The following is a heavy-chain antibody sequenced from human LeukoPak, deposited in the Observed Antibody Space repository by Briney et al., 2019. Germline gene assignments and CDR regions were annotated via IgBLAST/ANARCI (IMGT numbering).Heavy chain of an antibody. CDR2: INWNGGST. CDR1: GFTFDDYG. J-gene: IGHJ4*02. CDR3: ARGGSTTVTTYDDY. V-gene: IGHV3-20*04. D-gene: IGHD4-11*01. Sequence: PGGSLRLSCAASGFTFDDYGMSWVRQAPGKGLEWVSGINWNGGSTGYADSVKGRFTISRDNAKNSLYLQMNSLRAEDTALYYCARGGSTTVTTYDDYWGQGTLVTVSS.